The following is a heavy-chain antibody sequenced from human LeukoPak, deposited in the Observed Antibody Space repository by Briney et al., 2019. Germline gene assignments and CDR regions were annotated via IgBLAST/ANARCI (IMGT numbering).Heavy chain of an antibody. CDR1: GASITRSF. J-gene: IGHJ4*02. D-gene: IGHD2-21*02. V-gene: IGHV4-4*08. Sequence: SETLSLTCTVSGASITRSFWTWVRQTPEKGLEWIGYISSTGNTNYNPSLGSRVTMSVDTSNNQFPLDLKFVTAADTAVYYCATATAFYCIGHWGQGTLVTVSS. CDR3: ATATAFYCIGH. CDR2: ISSTGNT.